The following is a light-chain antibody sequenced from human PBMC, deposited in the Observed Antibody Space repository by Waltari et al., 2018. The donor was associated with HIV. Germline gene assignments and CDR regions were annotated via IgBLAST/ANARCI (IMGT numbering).Light chain of an antibody. CDR2: DNN. CDR1: SSNLGANS. V-gene: IGLV1-51*01. Sequence: QSVLTQPPSISAAAGQKVTISCSGSSSNLGANSVAWYRQLPGTAPELLIYDNNIRFPGIPDRFSGSKSGTSATLVISGLQPGDEADYYCGAWDNTLRGALFGGGTKLTVL. CDR3: GAWDNTLRGAL. J-gene: IGLJ2*01.